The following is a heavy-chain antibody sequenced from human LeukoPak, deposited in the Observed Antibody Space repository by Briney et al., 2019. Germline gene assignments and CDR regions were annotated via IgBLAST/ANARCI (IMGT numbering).Heavy chain of an antibody. D-gene: IGHD3-3*01. CDR3: ARDSEWSNYYYYGMDV. V-gene: IGHV4-4*02. CDR2: IYHSGNA. Sequence: KPSETLSLTCAVSGGSISSSNWWSWVRQPPGKGLEWIGEIYHSGNANYNPSLKSRVTISVDESRNQFSLKLNSVTAADTAVYYCARDSEWSNYYYYGMDVWGQGTTVTVSS. J-gene: IGHJ6*02. CDR1: GGSISSSNW.